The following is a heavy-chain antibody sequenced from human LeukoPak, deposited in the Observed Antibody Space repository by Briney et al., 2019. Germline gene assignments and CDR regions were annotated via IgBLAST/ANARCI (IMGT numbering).Heavy chain of an antibody. CDR2: ISSSSSYI. CDR3: ARDHGNDPWAFDI. Sequence: GGSLRLSCAASGFTFSSYSMNWVRQAPGKGLEWVSSISSSSSYIYYADSVKGRFTISRDNAKNSLYLQMNSLRAEDTAVYYCARDHGNDPWAFDIWGQGTMVTVSS. J-gene: IGHJ3*02. V-gene: IGHV3-21*01. CDR1: GFTFSSYS. D-gene: IGHD4-23*01.